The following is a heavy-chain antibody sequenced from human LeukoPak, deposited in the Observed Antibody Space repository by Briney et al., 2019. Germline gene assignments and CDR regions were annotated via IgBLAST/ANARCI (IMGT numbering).Heavy chain of an antibody. D-gene: IGHD2-15*01. J-gene: IGHJ4*02. Sequence: PSETLSLTCTVSGGSISSSSYYWGWIRQPPGKGLEWIGSIYYSGSTYYNPSLKSRVTISVDTSKNQFSLKLSSVTAADTAVYYCARESLGYCSGGSCYRRGDYFDYWGQGTLVTVSS. V-gene: IGHV4-39*07. CDR1: GGSISSSSYY. CDR3: ARESLGYCSGGSCYRRGDYFDY. CDR2: IYYSGST.